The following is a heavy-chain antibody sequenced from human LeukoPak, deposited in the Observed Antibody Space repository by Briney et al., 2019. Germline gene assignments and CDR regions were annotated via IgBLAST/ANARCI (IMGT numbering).Heavy chain of an antibody. J-gene: IGHJ4*02. CDR2: ISGSGDNNDNT. CDR1: GFTFSVYA. V-gene: IGHV3-23*01. Sequence: PGGSLRLSCAASGFTFSVYAMSWVRQAPGKGLEWVSAISGSGDNNDNTYYADSVKGQFTISSDNSKNTLYLQMSSLRAEDAAVYYCAKSGSTSWYLDYWGQGTLVTVSS. CDR3: AKSGSTSWYLDY. D-gene: IGHD6-13*01.